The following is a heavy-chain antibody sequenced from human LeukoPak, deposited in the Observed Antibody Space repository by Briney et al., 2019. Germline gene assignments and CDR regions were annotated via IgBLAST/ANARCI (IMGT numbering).Heavy chain of an antibody. CDR1: GFTFSSYA. J-gene: IGHJ4*02. D-gene: IGHD2-21*02. CDR3: AKDLTAYCGGDCYSGGYFDY. CDR2: ISGSGGST. Sequence: PGGSLRLSCAASGFTFSSYAMSWVRQAPGKGLEWVSAISGSGGSTYYADSVKGRFTISRDNPKNTLYLQMNSLRAEDTAVYYCAKDLTAYCGGDCYSGGYFDYWGQGTLVTVSS. V-gene: IGHV3-23*01.